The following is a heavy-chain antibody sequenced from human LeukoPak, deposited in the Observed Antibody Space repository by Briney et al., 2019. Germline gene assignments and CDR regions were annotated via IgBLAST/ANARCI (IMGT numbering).Heavy chain of an antibody. Sequence: GGSLRLSCAASGFTFSNYAMHWVRQARGKGLEGVAVISYDGSNKYYADSVKGRFTISRDNSKNTLYLQMNSLRAEDTAVYYCARGRGYSSSSDYWGQGTLVTVSS. CDR1: GFTFSNYA. CDR2: ISYDGSNK. CDR3: ARGRGYSSSSDY. J-gene: IGHJ4*02. V-gene: IGHV3-30-3*01. D-gene: IGHD6-13*01.